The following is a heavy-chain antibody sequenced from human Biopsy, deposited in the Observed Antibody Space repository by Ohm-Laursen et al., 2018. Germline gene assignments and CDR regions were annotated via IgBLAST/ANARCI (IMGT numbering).Heavy chain of an antibody. CDR3: AKDRYNYTPIGGFSMDV. CDR1: GFTFSSYG. Sequence: SLRLSCTASGFTFSSYGMQWVRQAPGKGLEWVAVISHDGSVKHYADSVKGRFTISRDNAKNTLFLQMNSLRAEDTAVYYCAKDRYNYTPIGGFSMDVWGQGTTVTVSS. V-gene: IGHV3-30*18. D-gene: IGHD5-18*01. J-gene: IGHJ6*02. CDR2: ISHDGSVK.